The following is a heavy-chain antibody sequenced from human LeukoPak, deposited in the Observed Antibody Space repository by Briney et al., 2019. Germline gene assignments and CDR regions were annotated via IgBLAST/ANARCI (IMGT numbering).Heavy chain of an antibody. CDR2: IYPGDSDT. J-gene: IGHJ6*03. D-gene: IGHD5-18*01. CDR1: GYSFTSYW. V-gene: IGHV5-51*01. CDR3: ARQSTVGQQLWEHYYYYMDV. Sequence: GESLKISCKGSGYSFTSYWIGWVRQVPGKGLEWMGIIYPGDSDTRYSPSFQGQVTISADKSISTAYLQWSSLKASDTAMYYCARQSTVGQQLWEHYYYYMDVWGKGTTVTVSS.